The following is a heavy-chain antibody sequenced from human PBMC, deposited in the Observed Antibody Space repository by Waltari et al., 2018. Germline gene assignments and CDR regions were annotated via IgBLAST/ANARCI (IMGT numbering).Heavy chain of an antibody. CDR3: AKGFIAVAGTPDAFDI. V-gene: IGHV3-30*02. CDR1: GLTFSSYG. Sequence: QLQLVASGGDVAQPGWSLRLSCAASGLTFSSYGLHWVRQAPGKGLEWVAFIRYDGSNKYYADSVKGRFTISRDNSKNTLYLQMNSLRAEDTAVYYCAKGFIAVAGTPDAFDIWGQGTMVTVSS. J-gene: IGHJ3*02. CDR2: IRYDGSNK. D-gene: IGHD6-19*01.